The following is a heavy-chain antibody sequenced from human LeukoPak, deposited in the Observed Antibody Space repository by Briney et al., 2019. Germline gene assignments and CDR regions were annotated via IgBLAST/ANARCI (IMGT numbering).Heavy chain of an antibody. J-gene: IGHJ4*02. V-gene: IGHV3-7*05. CDR2: IKQDGSQK. CDR3: ARDESGDSYGLY. D-gene: IGHD5-18*01. Sequence: GGSLRLSCAVSGFTFSSYWMNWVRQAPGKGLEWVANIKQDGSQKYYVDSVRGRFTISRDNAKNSLYLQLNSLRDEDTAVYYCARDESGDSYGLYWGQGTLVTVSS. CDR1: GFTFSSYW.